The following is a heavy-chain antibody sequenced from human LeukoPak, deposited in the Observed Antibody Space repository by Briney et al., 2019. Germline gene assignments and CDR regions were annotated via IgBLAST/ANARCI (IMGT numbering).Heavy chain of an antibody. CDR3: ARSVRYNWNDALGY. Sequence: ASVNVSCKASGYTFTSYGISWVRQAPGQGREWMGWIGAYNGNTNYAQKLQGRVTMTTDTSTSTAYMELRSLRSDDTAVYYCARSVRYNWNDALGYWGQGTLVTVSS. D-gene: IGHD1-1*01. J-gene: IGHJ4*02. CDR2: IGAYNGNT. V-gene: IGHV1-18*01. CDR1: GYTFTSYG.